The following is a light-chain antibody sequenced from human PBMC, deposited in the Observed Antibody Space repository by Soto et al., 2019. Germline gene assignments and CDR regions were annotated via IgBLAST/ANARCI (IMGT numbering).Light chain of an antibody. CDR1: QSISSSY. V-gene: IGKV3-20*01. CDR3: QQYGSSSWT. J-gene: IGKJ1*01. CDR2: GAS. Sequence: EIVLTQSPGTLSLSPGKRATLSCRASQSISSSYLAWYQQRPGQAPRLLIYGASSRATGIPDRFSGSGSGPEFTLTISRLEPEYFAVYYCQQYGSSSWTLGQGTKVDIK.